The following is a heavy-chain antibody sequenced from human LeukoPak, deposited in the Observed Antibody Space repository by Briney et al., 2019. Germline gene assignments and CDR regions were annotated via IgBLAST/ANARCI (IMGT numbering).Heavy chain of an antibody. CDR3: ARTTTFAPHFDY. J-gene: IGHJ4*02. CDR1: GFTVSSNY. Sequence: GGSQRLSCAASGFTVSSNYMSWVRQAPGKGLEWVSVIYSGGTTYYADSVKGRFTISRDNSKNTLYLQMNSLRAEDTAVYYCARTTTFAPHFDYWGQGTLVTVSS. V-gene: IGHV3-66*01. CDR2: IYSGGTT. D-gene: IGHD1-1*01.